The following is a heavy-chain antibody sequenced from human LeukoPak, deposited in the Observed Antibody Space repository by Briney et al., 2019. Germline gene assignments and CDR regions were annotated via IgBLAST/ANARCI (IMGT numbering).Heavy chain of an antibody. D-gene: IGHD3-22*01. Sequence: GRSLRLSCAASGFTFRSYGMSWVRQAPGKGLEWVAGISDSGGSTNYADSVKGRFTISRDNPKNTLYLQMNSLRAEDTAVYFCAKRGVVIRVILVGFHKEAYYFDSWGQGALVTVSS. CDR1: GFTFRSYG. J-gene: IGHJ4*02. CDR2: ISDSGGST. V-gene: IGHV3-23*01. CDR3: AKRGVVIRVILVGFHKEAYYFDS.